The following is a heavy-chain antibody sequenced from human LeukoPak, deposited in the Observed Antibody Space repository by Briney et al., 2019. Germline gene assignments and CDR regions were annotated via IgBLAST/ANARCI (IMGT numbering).Heavy chain of an antibody. V-gene: IGHV4-59*12. J-gene: IGHJ5*02. Sequence: SETLSLTCTVSGGSISNYYWSWIRQPPGKGLEWIGYIYYSGSTNYNPSLKSRVTISVDTSKNQFSLKLSSVTAADTAVYYCARGVRYYDSSGYSGVVGFDPWGQGTLVTVSS. D-gene: IGHD3-22*01. CDR3: ARGVRYYDSSGYSGVVGFDP. CDR1: GGSISNYY. CDR2: IYYSGST.